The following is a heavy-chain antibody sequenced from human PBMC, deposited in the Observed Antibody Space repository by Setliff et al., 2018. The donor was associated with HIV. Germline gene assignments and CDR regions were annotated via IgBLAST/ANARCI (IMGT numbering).Heavy chain of an antibody. V-gene: IGHV1-46*01. CDR3: ARAPYRSGWYGVDY. Sequence: GASVKVSCKASGYTFTNFYIHWVRQAPGQGLEWLGMINPSGGSTTYAQKFQGRVTLTWDTSTSTVYMELTTLRSEDTAFYYCARAPYRSGWYGVDYWGRGTLVTVSS. D-gene: IGHD6-19*01. J-gene: IGHJ4*02. CDR2: INPSGGST. CDR1: GYTFTNFY.